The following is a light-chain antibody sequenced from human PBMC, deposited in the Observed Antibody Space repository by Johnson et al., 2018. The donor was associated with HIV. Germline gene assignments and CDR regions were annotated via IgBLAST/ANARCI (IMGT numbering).Light chain of an antibody. CDR2: ENK. Sequence: QPVLTQPPSVSAAPGQMVSISCSGSSSNIGKNYVSWYQQFPGTAPKLLIHENKKRPSGIPDRFSGSKSGTSATLDITGLKTGDEADYYCGTWDSSLGAWVFGTGTKVTVL. CDR3: GTWDSSLGAWV. V-gene: IGLV1-51*02. CDR1: SSNIGKNY. J-gene: IGLJ1*01.